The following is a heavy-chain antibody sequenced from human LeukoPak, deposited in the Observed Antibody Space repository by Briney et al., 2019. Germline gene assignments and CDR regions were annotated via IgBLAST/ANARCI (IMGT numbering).Heavy chain of an antibody. CDR1: GYTFTGYY. V-gene: IGHV1-2*02. J-gene: IGHJ6*03. Sequence: ASVKVSCKASGYTFTGYYMHWVRQAPGQGLEWMGWINPNSGGTNYAQKFQGRVTMTRDTSISTAYMELSRLRSDDTAVYYCARMRDSSSWYPKQNYYMDVWGKGTTVTVSS. CDR3: ARMRDSSSWYPKQNYYMDV. D-gene: IGHD6-13*01. CDR2: INPNSGGT.